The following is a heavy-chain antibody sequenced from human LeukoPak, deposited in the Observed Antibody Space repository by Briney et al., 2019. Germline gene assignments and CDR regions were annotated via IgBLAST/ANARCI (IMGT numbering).Heavy chain of an antibody. CDR3: ATSPITGTTSLVDY. Sequence: GASVKVSCKVSGYTLIELSMHWVGQAPGKGLEWMGGFDPEDGETIYAQKFQGRVTMTEDTSTDTAYMELSSLRSEDTAVYYCATSPITGTTSLVDYWGQGTLVTVSS. CDR2: FDPEDGET. D-gene: IGHD1-7*01. V-gene: IGHV1-24*01. J-gene: IGHJ4*02. CDR1: GYTLIELS.